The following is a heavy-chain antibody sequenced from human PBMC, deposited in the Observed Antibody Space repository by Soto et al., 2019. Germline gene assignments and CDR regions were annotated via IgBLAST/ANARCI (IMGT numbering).Heavy chain of an antibody. CDR3: AREKWESRLFEY. J-gene: IGHJ4*02. V-gene: IGHV3-23*01. CDR1: EFTFSTYS. D-gene: IGHD1-26*01. Sequence: EVQLLESGGGLTQPGGSLRLSCVASEFTFSTYSMSWVRQAPGKRLEWVSAISASGVNTYYADSVQGRFTISRDNSKNMLYLEMNSLRADDTAIYFCAREKWESRLFEYWGQGTLVTVSS. CDR2: ISASGVNT.